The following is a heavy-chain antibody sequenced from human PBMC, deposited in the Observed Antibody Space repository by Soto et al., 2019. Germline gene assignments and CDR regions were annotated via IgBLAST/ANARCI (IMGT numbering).Heavy chain of an antibody. CDR1: GFTFNTYA. V-gene: IGHV3-30*04. CDR3: ARGAITVLRGVDY. J-gene: IGHJ4*02. Sequence: PGGSLILSCAASGFTFNTYAVHWVRQAPGKGLEWVAVVSSDGSNKYYSDSVKGRFSISRDNSNNTLSLQMNSLRTEDTAVYYCARGAITVLRGVDYWGRGTLVTVSS. CDR2: VSSDGSNK. D-gene: IGHD3-10*01.